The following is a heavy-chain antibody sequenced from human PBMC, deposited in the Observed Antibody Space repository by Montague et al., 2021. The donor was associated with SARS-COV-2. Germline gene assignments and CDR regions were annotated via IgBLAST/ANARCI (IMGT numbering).Heavy chain of an antibody. Sequence: SETLSLTCTVSGGSISSYYWSWIRQPPGKGLEWIGYIYYSGSTSYNPSLKSRVTISVDTSKNQFSLKLSSVTAADTAVYYCAGHHPGGGVRPWGRGTLVTVSS. CDR2: IYYSGST. CDR3: AGHHPGGGVRP. CDR1: GGSISSYY. D-gene: IGHD2-8*02. V-gene: IGHV4-59*08. J-gene: IGHJ5*02.